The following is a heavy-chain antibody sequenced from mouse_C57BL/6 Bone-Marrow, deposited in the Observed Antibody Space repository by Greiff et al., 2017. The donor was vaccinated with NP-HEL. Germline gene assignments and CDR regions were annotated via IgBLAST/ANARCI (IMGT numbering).Heavy chain of an antibody. J-gene: IGHJ3*01. Sequence: VQLQQSVAELVRPGASVKLSCTASGFNFKNTYMHWVKQRPEQGLEWIGRIDPANGNTKYDPKFQGKATITADTSSNTAYLQLSSLTSEDTAIYYCARGILRRAYWGQGTLVTVSA. CDR2: IDPANGNT. CDR1: GFNFKNTY. D-gene: IGHD1-1*01. CDR3: ARGILRRAY. V-gene: IGHV14-3*01.